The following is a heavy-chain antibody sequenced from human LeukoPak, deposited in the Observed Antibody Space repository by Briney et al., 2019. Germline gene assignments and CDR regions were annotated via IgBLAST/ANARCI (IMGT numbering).Heavy chain of an antibody. CDR3: ARSGSWYSSWYFDL. D-gene: IGHD6-13*01. CDR1: GYTFTGYY. J-gene: IGHJ2*01. V-gene: IGHV1-2*04. Sequence: ASVKVSCKASGYTFTGYYMHWVRQAPGQGLEWMGWINPNSGGTNYAQKFQGWVTMTRDTSISTAYMELSRLRSDDTAVYYCARSGSWYSSWYFDLWGRGTLVTVSS. CDR2: INPNSGGT.